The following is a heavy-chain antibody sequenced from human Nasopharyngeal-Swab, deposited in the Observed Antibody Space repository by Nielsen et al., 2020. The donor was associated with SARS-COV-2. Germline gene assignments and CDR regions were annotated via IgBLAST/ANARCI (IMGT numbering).Heavy chain of an antibody. Sequence: GESLKISCAASGFTFSSYAMHWVRQAPGKGLEWVAVISYDGSNKYYADSVKGRFTISRDNSKNTLYLQMNSLRAEDTALYYCAKGLGVWGSYRYGIDYWGQGTLVTVSS. CDR3: AKGLGVWGSYRYGIDY. CDR1: GFTFSSYA. J-gene: IGHJ4*02. V-gene: IGHV3-30*04. D-gene: IGHD3-16*02. CDR2: ISYDGSNK.